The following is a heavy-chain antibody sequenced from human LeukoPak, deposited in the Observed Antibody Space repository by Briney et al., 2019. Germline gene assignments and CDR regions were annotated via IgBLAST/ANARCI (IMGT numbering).Heavy chain of an antibody. CDR3: ASDSSGWFLSYGMDV. CDR2: IYSGGST. D-gene: IGHD6-19*01. Sequence: GGSLRLSCAASGFTVSNNYMSWVRQAPGKGLEWVSVIYSGGSTYYADSVKGRFTISRDNSKNTLYLQMNSLRAEDTAVYYCASDSSGWFLSYGMDVWGQGTTVTVSS. CDR1: GFTVSNNY. J-gene: IGHJ6*02. V-gene: IGHV3-53*01.